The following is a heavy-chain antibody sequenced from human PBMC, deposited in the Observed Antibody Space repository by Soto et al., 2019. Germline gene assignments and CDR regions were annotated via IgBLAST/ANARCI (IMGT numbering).Heavy chain of an antibody. J-gene: IGHJ4*01. V-gene: IGHV1-3*05. CDR2: INAGDGNT. D-gene: IGHD6-13*01. Sequence: QVHLVQSGAEEKKPGASVKVSCKASGYTFTTYALHWVRQAPGQRLEWMGCINAGDGNTKYSQKFQGRVTIARDTSASTAYMELSSLRSEDTAAYYCARSLYRNSLFYFDNWGHGTLVTVSS. CDR1: GYTFTTYA. CDR3: ARSLYRNSLFYFDN.